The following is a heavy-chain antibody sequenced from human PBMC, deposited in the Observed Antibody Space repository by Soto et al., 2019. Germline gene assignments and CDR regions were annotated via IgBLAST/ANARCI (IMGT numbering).Heavy chain of an antibody. J-gene: IGHJ6*03. V-gene: IGHV4-4*02. CDR3: ARGPLTHYYYYMDV. CDR2: IYHSGST. CDR1: SGSISSSNW. Sequence: SETLSLTCAVSSGSISSSNWWSWVRQPPGKGLEWIGEIYHSGSTNYNPSLKSRVTISVDKSKNQFSLKLSSVTAADTAVYYCARGPLTHYYYYMDVWGKGTMVTVSS.